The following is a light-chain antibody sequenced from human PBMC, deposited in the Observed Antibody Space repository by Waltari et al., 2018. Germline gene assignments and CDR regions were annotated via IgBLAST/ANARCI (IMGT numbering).Light chain of an antibody. CDR2: ASS. J-gene: IGKJ3*01. CDR1: QSISTY. CDR3: QQTYGSPPT. Sequence: DIQMTQSPSSLSASVGDRVPITCRESQSISTYLHWYQQKPGKAPKLLVYASSNFQTGVSSRFSGSGSGTDFTLTISSLEPEDFATYYCQQTYGSPPTFGPGTKVDI. V-gene: IGKV1-39*01.